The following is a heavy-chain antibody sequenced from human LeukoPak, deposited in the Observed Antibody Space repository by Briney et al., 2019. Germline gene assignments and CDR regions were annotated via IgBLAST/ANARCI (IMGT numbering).Heavy chain of an antibody. J-gene: IGHJ3*02. Sequence: GGSLRLSCAASGFTFSSYWMSWVRQAPGKGLEWVANIKQDGSEKYYVDSVKGRFTISRDNSKSTLYLQMNSLRAEDTAVYYCAAQWLVLGAFDIWGQGTMVTVSS. V-gene: IGHV3-7*03. D-gene: IGHD6-19*01. CDR1: GFTFSSYW. CDR3: AAQWLVLGAFDI. CDR2: IKQDGSEK.